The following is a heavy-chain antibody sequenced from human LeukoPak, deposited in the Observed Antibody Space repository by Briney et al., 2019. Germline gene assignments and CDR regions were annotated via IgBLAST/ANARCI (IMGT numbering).Heavy chain of an antibody. CDR2: IYTSGST. CDR3: ARIVGATSRGAFDI. CDR1: GGSISSNY. D-gene: IGHD1-26*01. Sequence: KPSETLSLTCTVSGGSISSNYWSWIRQPAGKGLEWIGRIYTSGSTNYNPSLKSRVTMSVDTSKNQFSLKLSSVTAADTAVYYCARIVGATSRGAFDIWGQGTMVTVSS. J-gene: IGHJ3*02. V-gene: IGHV4-4*07.